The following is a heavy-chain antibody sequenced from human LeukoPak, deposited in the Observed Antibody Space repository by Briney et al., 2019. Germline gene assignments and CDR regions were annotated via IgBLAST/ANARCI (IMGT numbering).Heavy chain of an antibody. D-gene: IGHD1-26*01. Sequence: SETLSLTCTVSGDSISSADYYWSWIRQPPGKGLEWIGYIYYSGSTYYNPSLQSRVIISADTYKNQFSLKLSSVPAADTAVYYCARVKYSGSYYGVDYWGQGTLVTVSS. CDR1: GDSISSADYY. CDR3: ARVKYSGSYYGVDY. V-gene: IGHV4-30-4*08. CDR2: IYYSGST. J-gene: IGHJ4*02.